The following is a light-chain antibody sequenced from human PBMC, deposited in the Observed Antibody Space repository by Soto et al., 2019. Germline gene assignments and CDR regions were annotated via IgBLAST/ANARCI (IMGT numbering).Light chain of an antibody. CDR1: QSVSSNY. CDR2: GAS. J-gene: IGKJ1*01. Sequence: EIVLTQSPGTLSLSPGERATLSCRASQSVSSNYLAWYQQKPCQAPRLLIFGASSRATGIPDRFSGSGSGTDFTLTITRLEPEDFAVYYCQQRSNWPTFGQGTKVDIK. CDR3: QQRSNWPT. V-gene: IGKV3D-20*02.